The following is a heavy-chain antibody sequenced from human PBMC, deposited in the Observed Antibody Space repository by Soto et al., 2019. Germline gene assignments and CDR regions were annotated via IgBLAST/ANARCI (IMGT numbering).Heavy chain of an antibody. CDR3: AASMRWGTTDYYYYGMDV. J-gene: IGHJ6*02. CDR1: GYSFTSYW. CDR2: IYPGDSDT. D-gene: IGHD4-17*01. V-gene: IGHV5-51*01. Sequence: GESLKISCNGSGYSFTSYWIGWVRQMPGKGLEWMGIIYPGDSDTRYSPSFQGQVTISADKSISTAYLQWSSLKASDTAMYYCAASMRWGTTDYYYYGMDVWGQGTTVTVSS.